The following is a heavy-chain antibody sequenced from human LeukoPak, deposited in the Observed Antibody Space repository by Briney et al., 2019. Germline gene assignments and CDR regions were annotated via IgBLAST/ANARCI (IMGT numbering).Heavy chain of an antibody. V-gene: IGHV3-7*01. Sequence: PGGSLRLSCAASGFSFRNYWMGWVRQAPGKGLEWVANTKPDGSAEYYADSVRGRFTPSRDNANNLLYLQMNRLRAEDTAVYYCARDGGLHTNFDYWGQGTLLTVSS. CDR3: ARDGGLHTNFDY. CDR1: GFSFRNYW. J-gene: IGHJ4*02. CDR2: TKPDGSAE. D-gene: IGHD2-15*01.